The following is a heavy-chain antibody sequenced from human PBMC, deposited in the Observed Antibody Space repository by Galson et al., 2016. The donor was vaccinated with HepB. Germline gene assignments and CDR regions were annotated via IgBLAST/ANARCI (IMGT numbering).Heavy chain of an antibody. J-gene: IGHJ4*02. CDR1: GFTFSGYS. V-gene: IGHV3-48*02. Sequence: SLRLSCAASGFTFSGYSMNWVRQTPGKGLERLSYISSRSSTIYYADSVKGRFTISRDNAKNSLYLQIKGRRHEDPAVYYCARLPGIAASGIGDWGQGTLVTVSS. CDR3: ARLPGIAASGIGD. CDR2: ISSRSSTI. D-gene: IGHD6-25*01.